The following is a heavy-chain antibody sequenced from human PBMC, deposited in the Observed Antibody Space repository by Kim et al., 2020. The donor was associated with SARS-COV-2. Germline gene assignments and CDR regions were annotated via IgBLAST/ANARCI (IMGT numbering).Heavy chain of an antibody. CDR2: INAGNGNT. CDR3: ARVGSGYDFGILWY. D-gene: IGHD5-12*01. Sequence: ASVKVSCKASGYTFTSYAMHWVRQAPGQRLEWMGWINAGNGNTKYSQKFQGRVTITRDTSASTAYMELSSLRSEDTAVYYCARVGSGYDFGILWYWGQGTLVTVSS. J-gene: IGHJ4*02. CDR1: GYTFTSYA. V-gene: IGHV1-3*01.